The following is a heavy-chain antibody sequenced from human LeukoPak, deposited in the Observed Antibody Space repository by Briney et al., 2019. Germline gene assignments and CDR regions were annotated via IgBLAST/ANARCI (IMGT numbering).Heavy chain of an antibody. CDR1: GFTFDDYA. D-gene: IGHD6-13*01. CDR3: AKDERYNSSWYYFDY. V-gene: IGHV3-43D*03. CDR2: ISWDGGST. Sequence: GGSLRLSCADSGFTFDDYAMHWVRQAPGKGLEWVSLISWDGGSTYYAESVKGRFTISRDKSKISLYLQMNSLRAEDTALYYCAKDERYNSSWYYFDYWGQGTLVTVSS. J-gene: IGHJ4*02.